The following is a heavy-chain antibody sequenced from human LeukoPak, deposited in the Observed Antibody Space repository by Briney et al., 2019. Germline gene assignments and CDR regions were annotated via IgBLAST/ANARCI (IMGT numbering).Heavy chain of an antibody. CDR3: AKGLICSGGSCYSYYYYGVDV. CDR1: GFTFSRYG. V-gene: IGHV3-30*18. CDR2: IPYDGSKK. Sequence: ARSLRLSCAASGFTFSRYGMHWVRQAPSNGLEWVAVIPYDGSKKYYADSVKGRLTISRDNSKNTLYLQMNSLRAEDTAVYYCAKGLICSGGSCYSYYYYGVDVWGQGTTVTVSS. D-gene: IGHD2-15*01. J-gene: IGHJ6*02.